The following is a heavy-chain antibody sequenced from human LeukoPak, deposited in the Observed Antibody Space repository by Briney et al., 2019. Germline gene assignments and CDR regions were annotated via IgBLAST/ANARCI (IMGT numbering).Heavy chain of an antibody. CDR2: ISASGANT. CDR3: ARGSPIASTVTAGPLDYYYGMDV. D-gene: IGHD4-17*01. CDR1: GFTFSSFA. J-gene: IGHJ6*02. Sequence: GGSLRLSCAASGFTFSSFAMSWVRRAPGKGLEWVSSISASGANTYYADSVKGRFTISRDNAKNSLYLQMNSLRAEDTAVYYCARGSPIASTVTAGPLDYYYGMDVWGQGTTVTVSS. V-gene: IGHV3-21*04.